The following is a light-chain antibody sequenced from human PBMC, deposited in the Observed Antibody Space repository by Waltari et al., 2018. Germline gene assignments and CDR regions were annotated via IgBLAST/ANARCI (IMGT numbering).Light chain of an antibody. J-gene: IGLJ3*02. CDR3: QTWGTGIGRV. CDR2: LNSDGSH. V-gene: IGLV4-69*01. Sequence: QLVLTQSPSASASLGASVKLTCTLSSGHSSCAIPWHQQQQEKGPRYLMKLNSDGSHSKGDGIPDRFSGSSSGAERYLTISSLQSEDEADYYCQTWGTGIGRVFGGGTKLTVL. CDR1: SGHSSCA.